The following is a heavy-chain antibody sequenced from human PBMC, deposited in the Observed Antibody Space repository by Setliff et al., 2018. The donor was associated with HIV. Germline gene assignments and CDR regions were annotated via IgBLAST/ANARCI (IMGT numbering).Heavy chain of an antibody. CDR3: ARLFQWMSYSFDI. CDR1: GGSISSDSYY. D-gene: IGHD1-26*01. V-gene: IGHV4-39*01. Sequence: PSETLSLTCSVAGGSISSDSYYWGWVRQTPGKGLEWIGSINNGGYTYHSPSLKTRVTISIDTSKKQFSLKLSSVTAADTGVYFCARLFQWMSYSFDIWGQGKVVTVS. CDR2: INNGGYT. J-gene: IGHJ3*02.